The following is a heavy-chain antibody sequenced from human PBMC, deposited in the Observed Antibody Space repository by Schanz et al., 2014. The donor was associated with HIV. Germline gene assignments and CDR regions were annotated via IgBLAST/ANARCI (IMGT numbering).Heavy chain of an antibody. J-gene: IGHJ4*02. CDR1: GGSFSAYY. CDR3: ARHQRGSYLEALDY. V-gene: IGHV4-34*01. CDR2: INHSGNT. D-gene: IGHD3-10*01. Sequence: QVQLQQWGAGLLKPSETLSLTCVVYGGSFSAYYWSWIRQPPGKGREWIGKINHSGNTNYNPSLNRRVPISLEKPKTQAPLKLPSVPAADTAVFYCARHQRGSYLEALDYWGQGTLVTVSS.